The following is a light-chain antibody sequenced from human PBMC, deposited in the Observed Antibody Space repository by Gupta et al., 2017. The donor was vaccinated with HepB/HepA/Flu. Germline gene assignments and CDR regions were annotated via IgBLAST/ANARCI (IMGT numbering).Light chain of an antibody. CDR3: MQALQTLRT. CDR2: LGS. J-gene: IGKJ4*01. V-gene: IGKV2-28*01. CDR1: QSLLHSNGYNY. Sequence: DIVMPQSPLSLPVTPGEPASISCRSSQSLLHSNGYNYLGWYLQKPGQSPQLLIYLGSNRASGVPDRFSGSGSGTXFTLNIXRVEAEDVGVYYCMQALQTLRTFGXGTKVEIK.